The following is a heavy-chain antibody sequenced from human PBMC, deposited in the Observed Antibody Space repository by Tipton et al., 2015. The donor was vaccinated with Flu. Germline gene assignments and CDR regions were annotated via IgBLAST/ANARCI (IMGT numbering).Heavy chain of an antibody. CDR1: GGSISSYY. CDR2: IYYSGST. D-gene: IGHD1-26*01. V-gene: IGHV4-59*01. CDR3: ARAPDSIVGATVFDY. J-gene: IGHJ4*02. Sequence: LRLSCTVSGGSISSYYWSWIRQPPGKGLEWIGYIYYSGSTNYNPSLKSRVTISVDTSKNQSSLKLSSVTAADTAVYYCARAPDSIVGATVFDYWGQGTLVTVSS.